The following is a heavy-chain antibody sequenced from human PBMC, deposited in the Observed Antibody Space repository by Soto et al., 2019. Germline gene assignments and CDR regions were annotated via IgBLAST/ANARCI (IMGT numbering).Heavy chain of an antibody. CDR2: LIHGGST. J-gene: IGHJ3*01. V-gene: IGHV4-34*12. CDR3: ARSPLSYDYVRQTWREVGDSFDV. D-gene: IGHD3-10*02. CDR1: NSSLGAFH. Sequence: PSETLSLTCAIYNSSLGAFHWTWIRQPPGKGLEWIGELIHGGSTNYNPSLKSRVTFSLDTSKSQFSLHVMSVTAADTAVYCCARSPLSYDYVRQTWREVGDSFDVWGRGTSVTVS.